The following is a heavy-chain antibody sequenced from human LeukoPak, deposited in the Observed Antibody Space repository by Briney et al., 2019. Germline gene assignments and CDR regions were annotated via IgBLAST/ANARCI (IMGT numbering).Heavy chain of an antibody. CDR3: ARGPERYFDWLEYYFDY. CDR1: GFTFSDYY. CDR2: ISSSGSTI. J-gene: IGHJ4*02. V-gene: IGHV3-11*01. Sequence: GGSLRLSCAASGFTFSDYYMSWIRQAPGKGLEWVSYISSSGSTIYYADSVKGRFTISRDNAKNSLYLQVNSLRAEDTAVYYCARGPERYFDWLEYYFDYWGQGTLVTVSS. D-gene: IGHD3-9*01.